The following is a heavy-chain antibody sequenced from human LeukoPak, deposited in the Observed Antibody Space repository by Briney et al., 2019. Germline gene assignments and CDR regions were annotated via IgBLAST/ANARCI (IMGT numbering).Heavy chain of an antibody. CDR2: IRYDGSNK. Sequence: PGGSLRLSCAASGFTFSSYGMHWVRQAPGKGLEWVAFIRYDGSNKYYADSVKGRFTISRDNSKNTLYLQMNSLRAEDTAVYYCAKDTTMFSMIVVVIDFQHWGQGTLVTVSS. CDR3: AKDTTMFSMIVVVIDFQH. V-gene: IGHV3-30*02. CDR1: GFTFSSYG. J-gene: IGHJ1*01. D-gene: IGHD3-22*01.